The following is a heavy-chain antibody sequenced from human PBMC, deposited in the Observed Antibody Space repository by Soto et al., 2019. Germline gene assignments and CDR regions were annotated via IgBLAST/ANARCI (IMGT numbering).Heavy chain of an antibody. CDR3: AKWKWGDGGIGYFDY. V-gene: IGHV3-30*18. J-gene: IGHJ4*02. CDR2: ISYDGSNK. CDR1: GFTFSRYG. Sequence: QVQLVESGGGVVQPGRSLRLSCAASGFTFSRYGMHWVRQAPGKGLEWVAVISYDGSNKYYADSVKGRFTISRDNSKNTLYLQMNSLRAEDTAVYYCAKWKWGDGGIGYFDYWGQGTLVTVSS. D-gene: IGHD2-15*01.